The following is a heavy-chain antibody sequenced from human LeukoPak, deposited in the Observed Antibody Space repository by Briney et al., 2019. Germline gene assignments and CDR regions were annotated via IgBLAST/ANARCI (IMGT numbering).Heavy chain of an antibody. CDR2: MTSSGTTT. CDR1: EFTLSDYY. V-gene: IGHV3-11*01. CDR3: ARDLRTGSENGLDV. J-gene: IGHJ6*02. Sequence: PGGSLGLSCTVSEFTLSDYYMTWIRQAPGKGLEWVSYMTSSGTTTYYADSVKGRFTISRDNSKNSLYLQMDSLRAEDTAVYYCARDLRTGSENGLDVWGQGTTVTVSS. D-gene: IGHD6-25*01.